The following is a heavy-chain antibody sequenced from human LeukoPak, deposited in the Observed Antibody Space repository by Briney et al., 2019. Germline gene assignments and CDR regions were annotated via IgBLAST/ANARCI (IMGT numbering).Heavy chain of an antibody. CDR3: AKSAAYDILTGYYT. Sequence: GGSLRLSCAASGFTFSSYAMSSVRQAPGKGLEWVSAISGSGGSTYYADSVKGRFTISRDNSKNTLYLQMNSLRAEDTAVYFCAKSAAYDILTGYYTWGQGTLVTVSS. V-gene: IGHV3-23*01. D-gene: IGHD3-9*01. J-gene: IGHJ5*02. CDR1: GFTFSSYA. CDR2: ISGSGGST.